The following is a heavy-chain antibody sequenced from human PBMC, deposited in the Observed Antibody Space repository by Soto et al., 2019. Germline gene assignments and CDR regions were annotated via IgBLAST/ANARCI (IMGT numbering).Heavy chain of an antibody. V-gene: IGHV1-3*01. CDR3: ARVYCSSTSCQYYFDF. D-gene: IGHD2-2*01. J-gene: IGHJ4*02. Sequence: ASVQVSCKASGYTFTGYAIHWVRQAPVQRHGGMGWINVGNGDTKYSQKFQGRFTITRDTSASTAYMELTSLGSEDTAVYHCARVYCSSTSCQYYFDFWGQGTLVTVSS. CDR2: INVGNGDT. CDR1: GYTFTGYA.